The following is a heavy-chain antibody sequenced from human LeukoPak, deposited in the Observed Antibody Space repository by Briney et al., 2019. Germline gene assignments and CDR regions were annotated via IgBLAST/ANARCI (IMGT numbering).Heavy chain of an antibody. D-gene: IGHD3-22*01. CDR1: GGSISSYY. CDR2: IYYSGST. V-gene: IGHV4-59*01. Sequence: SETLSLTCTVPGGSISSYYWSWIRQPPGKGLEWIGYIYYSGSTNYNPSLKSRVTISVDTSKNQFSLKLSSVTAADTAVYYCARGPLTSSYYDSSGYYFPFDYWGQGTLVTVSS. CDR3: ARGPLTSSYYDSSGYYFPFDY. J-gene: IGHJ4*02.